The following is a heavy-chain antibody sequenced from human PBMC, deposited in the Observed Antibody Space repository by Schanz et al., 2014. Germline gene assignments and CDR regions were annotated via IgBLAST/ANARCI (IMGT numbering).Heavy chain of an antibody. V-gene: IGHV3-33*06. CDR1: GFTFNNYG. Sequence: QVQLVESGGGVVRPGRSLRLSCAASGFTFNNYGMHWVRQAPGKGLEWVAVIWYDGNNKYYADSVKGRFTISRDNSKNTLYLQMNSLRDEDTALYYCAKDLNRVATAPQSWGQGTLVTVSS. D-gene: IGHD5-12*01. CDR3: AKDLNRVATAPQS. CDR2: IWYDGNNK. J-gene: IGHJ5*02.